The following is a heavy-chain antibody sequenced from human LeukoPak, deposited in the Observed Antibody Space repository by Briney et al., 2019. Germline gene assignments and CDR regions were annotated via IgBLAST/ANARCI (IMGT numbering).Heavy chain of an antibody. CDR2: ISAYNGNT. D-gene: IGHD3-10*01. CDR1: GYTFTSYG. V-gene: IGHV1-18*01. Sequence: ASVKVSCKASGYTFTSYGISWVRQAPGQGLEWMGWISAYNGNTNYAQKLRGRVTMTTDTSTSTAYMELRSLRSDDTVVYYCARGPITMVRGVMLSVARNDYWGQGTLVTVSS. CDR3: ARGPITMVRGVMLSVARNDY. J-gene: IGHJ4*02.